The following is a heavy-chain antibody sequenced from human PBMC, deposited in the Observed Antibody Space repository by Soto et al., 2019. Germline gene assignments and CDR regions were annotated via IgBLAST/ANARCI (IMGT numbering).Heavy chain of an antibody. V-gene: IGHV3-33*01. CDR1: AFTFSSDC. CDR2: IWYDGSNK. CDR3: ARDVLPIPFEY. J-gene: IGHJ4*02. Sequence: GVSLRLSFAASAFTFSSDCMHWVRQAPGKGLEWVAVIWYDGSNKYYADSVKGRFTISRDNSKNTLYLQMNSLRAEDTAVYYCARDVLPIPFEYWGQGTLVTVSS. D-gene: IGHD2-2*02.